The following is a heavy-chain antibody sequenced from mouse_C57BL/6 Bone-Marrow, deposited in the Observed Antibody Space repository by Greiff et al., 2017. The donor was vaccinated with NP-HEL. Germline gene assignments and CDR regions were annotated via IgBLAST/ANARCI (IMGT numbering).Heavy chain of an antibody. Sequence: QVQLKQPGAELVRPGPSVKLSCKASGYTFTSYWMHWVKQRPGQGLEWIGVIDPSDSYTNYNQKFKGKATLTVDTSSSTAYMQLSSLTSEDSAVYYCARGVIYYGYDGFAYWGQGTLVTVSA. CDR1: GYTFTSYW. CDR3: ARGVIYYGYDGFAY. CDR2: IDPSDSYT. J-gene: IGHJ3*01. D-gene: IGHD2-2*01. V-gene: IGHV1-59*01.